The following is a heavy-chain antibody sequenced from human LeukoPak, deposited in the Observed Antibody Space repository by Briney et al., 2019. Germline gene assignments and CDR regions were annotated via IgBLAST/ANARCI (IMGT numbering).Heavy chain of an antibody. D-gene: IGHD6-19*01. J-gene: IGHJ4*02. Sequence: PSETLSLTCAVYGGSFSGYYWSWIRQPPGKGLEWIGEINHSGSTNYNPSLKSRVTISVDTSKNQFSLKLSSVTAADTAVYYCARFINSSGWSYYFDYWGQGTLVTVSS. CDR1: GGSFSGYY. V-gene: IGHV4-34*01. CDR2: INHSGST. CDR3: ARFINSSGWSYYFDY.